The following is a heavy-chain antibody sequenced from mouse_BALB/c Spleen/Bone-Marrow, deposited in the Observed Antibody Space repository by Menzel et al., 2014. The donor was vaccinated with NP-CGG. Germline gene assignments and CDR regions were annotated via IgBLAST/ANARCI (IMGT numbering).Heavy chain of an antibody. V-gene: IGHV14-3*02. CDR1: GFNIKDTY. J-gene: IGHJ3*01. CDR3: ARNYGYGKSFAY. D-gene: IGHD2-2*01. Sequence: DVQLQESGAELVKPGASVKLSCTASGFNIKDTYMHWVKQRPEQGLEWIGRIDPANGNTKYDPKFQGKATITADTSSNTAYLQLSSLKSEDTAVYYCARNYGYGKSFAYWGQGTLVTVSA. CDR2: IDPANGNT.